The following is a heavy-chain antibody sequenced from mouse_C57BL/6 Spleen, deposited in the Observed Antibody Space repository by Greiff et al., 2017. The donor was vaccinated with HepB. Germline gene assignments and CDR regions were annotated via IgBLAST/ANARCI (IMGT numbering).Heavy chain of an antibody. D-gene: IGHD2-5*01. CDR3: ARVSKGYYFDY. Sequence: DVQLQESGPGLVKPSQSLSLTCSVTGYSITSGYYWNWIRQFPGNKLEWMGYISYDGSNNYNPSLKNRISITRDTSKNQFFLKLNSVTTEDTATYYCARVSKGYYFDYWGQGTTLTVSS. CDR1: GYSITSGYY. J-gene: IGHJ2*01. CDR2: ISYDGSN. V-gene: IGHV3-6*01.